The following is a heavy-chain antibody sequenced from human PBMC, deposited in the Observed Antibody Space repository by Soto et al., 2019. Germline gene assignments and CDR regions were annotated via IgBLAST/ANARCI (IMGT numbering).Heavy chain of an antibody. CDR1: GFTFSSYG. CDR2: ISYDGSNK. J-gene: IGHJ4*02. V-gene: IGHV3-30*03. CDR3: ARGPSYSDSYFDH. Sequence: GGSLRRSCAASGFTFSSYGMHWVRQVPGKGLEWVAVISYDGSNKYYADSVKGRFTISRDNSKNTVYLQMNSLRLEDTAVYYCARGPSYSDSYFDHWGQGTLVTSPQ. D-gene: IGHD4-17*01.